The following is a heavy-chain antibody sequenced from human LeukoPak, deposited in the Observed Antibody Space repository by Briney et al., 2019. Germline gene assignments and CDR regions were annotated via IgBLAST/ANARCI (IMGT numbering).Heavy chain of an antibody. CDR3: ASGSYWYYYYYMDV. CDR2: IYSGGST. J-gene: IGHJ6*03. CDR1: GFTVSSNY. V-gene: IGHV3-53*01. D-gene: IGHD1-26*01. Sequence: GGSLRLSCAASGFTVSSNYMSWVRQAPGKGLEWVSVIYSGGSTYYADSVKGRFTISRDSSKNALYLQMNSLRAEDTAVYYCASGSYWYYYYYMDVWGKGTTVTVSS.